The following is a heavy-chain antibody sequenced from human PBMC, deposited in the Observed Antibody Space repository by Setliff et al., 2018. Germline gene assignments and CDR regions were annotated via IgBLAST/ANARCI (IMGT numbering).Heavy chain of an antibody. V-gene: IGHV3-23*01. CDR1: GFNFSIYT. CDR2: IPSTGSRT. J-gene: IGHJ5*02. CDR3: AKRGSNGCLEGS. Sequence: GESLKISCAASGFNFSIYTMTWVRQAPGKGLEWVSSIPSTGSRTDYADSVQGRFIVSRDNSKSTLYLEMNTLRTDDTALYYCAKRGSNGCLEGSWGQGTLVTVSS. D-gene: IGHD6-19*01.